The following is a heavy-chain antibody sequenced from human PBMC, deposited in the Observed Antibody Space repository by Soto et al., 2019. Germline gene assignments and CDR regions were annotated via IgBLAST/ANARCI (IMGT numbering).Heavy chain of an antibody. CDR2: ISSSSSYI. D-gene: IGHD6-6*01. CDR1: GFTFSSYS. J-gene: IGHJ6*02. V-gene: IGHV3-21*01. Sequence: GGSLRLSXAASGFTFSSYSMNWVRQAPGKGLEWVSSISSSSSYIYYADSVKGRFTISRDNAKNSLYLQMNSLRAEDTAVYYCARDRQLVLLPYGMDVWGQGTTVTVSS. CDR3: ARDRQLVLLPYGMDV.